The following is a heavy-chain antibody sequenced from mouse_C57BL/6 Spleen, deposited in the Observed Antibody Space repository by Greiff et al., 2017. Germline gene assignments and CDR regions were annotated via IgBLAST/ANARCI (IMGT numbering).Heavy chain of an antibody. D-gene: IGHD2-1*01. J-gene: IGHJ4*01. CDR1: GYTFTSYW. CDR2: MYPGSGST. Sequence: VQLQQPGAELVKPGASVKMSCKASGYTFTSYWITGVKQRPGQGLEWIGDMYPGSGSTNYNEKFTSKATLTVDTSSSTAYMQLSSLTSEDSAVYYRARCYYGNYDYAMDYGGQGTSVTVSS. V-gene: IGHV1-55*01. CDR3: ARCYYGNYDYAMDY.